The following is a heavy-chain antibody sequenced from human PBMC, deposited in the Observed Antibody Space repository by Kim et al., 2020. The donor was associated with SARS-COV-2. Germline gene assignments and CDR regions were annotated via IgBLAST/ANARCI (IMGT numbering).Heavy chain of an antibody. CDR2: FDPEDGET. J-gene: IGHJ6*02. CDR3: ATSRELHSGSYYYYGMDV. D-gene: IGHD1-26*01. CDR1: GYTLTELS. Sequence: ASVKVSCKVSGYTLTELSMHWVRQAPGKGLEWMGGFDPEDGETIYAQKFQGRVTMTEDTSTDTAYMELSSLRSEDTAVYYCATSRELHSGSYYYYGMDVWGQGTTVTVSS. V-gene: IGHV1-24*01.